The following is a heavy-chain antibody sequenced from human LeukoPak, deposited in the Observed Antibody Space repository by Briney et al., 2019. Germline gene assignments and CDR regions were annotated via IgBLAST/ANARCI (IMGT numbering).Heavy chain of an antibody. J-gene: IGHJ4*02. CDR3: ASKEYDYYDSSGYSYYFDY. D-gene: IGHD3-22*01. V-gene: IGHV4-38-2*01. CDR2: IYHSGST. CDR1: GYSISSGYY. Sequence: PSETLSLTCAVSGYSISSGYYWGGIRQPPGKGLEWIGSIYHSGSTYYNPSLKSRVTISVDTSKNQFSLKLSSVTAADTAVYYCASKEYDYYDSSGYSYYFDYWGQGTLVTVSS.